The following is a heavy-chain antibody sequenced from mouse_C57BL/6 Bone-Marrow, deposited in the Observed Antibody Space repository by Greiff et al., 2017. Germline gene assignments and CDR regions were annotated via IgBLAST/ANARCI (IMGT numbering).Heavy chain of an antibody. D-gene: IGHD4-1*01. Sequence: EVHLVESGGGLVQPGGSLKLSCAASGFTFSDSYMYWVRQTPEQRLEWVAYISNGGGSTYYPDTVKGRFTISRDNAKNTLYLQMSRLKSEDTAMYYCARGTGDYWGQGTTLTVSS. CDR3: ARGTGDY. V-gene: IGHV5-12*01. CDR2: ISNGGGST. CDR1: GFTFSDSY. J-gene: IGHJ2*01.